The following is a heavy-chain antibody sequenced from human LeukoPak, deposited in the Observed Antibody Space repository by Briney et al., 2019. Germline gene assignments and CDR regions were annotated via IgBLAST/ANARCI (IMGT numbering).Heavy chain of an antibody. Sequence: PGGSPRLSCTASGFTFGDYAMSWVRQAPGKGLEWVGFIRSKAYGGTTEYAASVKGRFTISRDDSKSIAYLQMNSLKTEDTAVYYCTRDGDTAMVDGLDYWGQGTLVTVSS. V-gene: IGHV3-49*04. CDR1: GFTFGDYA. J-gene: IGHJ4*02. CDR2: IRSKAYGGTT. D-gene: IGHD5-18*01. CDR3: TRDGDTAMVDGLDY.